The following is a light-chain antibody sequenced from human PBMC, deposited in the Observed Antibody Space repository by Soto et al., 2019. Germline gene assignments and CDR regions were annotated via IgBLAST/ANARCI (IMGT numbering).Light chain of an antibody. Sequence: DIQMTQSPSTLSASVGDRVTITCRASQSVGSWLAWYQQKPGKAPKLLIYKASSLEGGVPSRFSGSGSGTEFTLTISSLQPDDFATYYCQHYNSYSYTFGQGTKLEIK. CDR2: KAS. V-gene: IGKV1-5*03. J-gene: IGKJ2*01. CDR3: QHYNSYSYT. CDR1: QSVGSW.